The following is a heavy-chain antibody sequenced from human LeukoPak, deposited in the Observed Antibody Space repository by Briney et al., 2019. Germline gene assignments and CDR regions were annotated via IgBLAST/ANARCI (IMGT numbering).Heavy chain of an antibody. CDR2: IKQDGSEK. Sequence: GGSLRLSCAASGFTFTSYWMSWVRQAPGKGLEWVANIKQDGSEKYYVDSVKGRFTISRDNAKNSLYLQMNSLRAEETAVYYCVTDGRSFDFWGQGTLVTVSS. D-gene: IGHD3-16*02. CDR3: VTDGRSFDF. V-gene: IGHV3-7*01. CDR1: GFTFTSYW. J-gene: IGHJ4*02.